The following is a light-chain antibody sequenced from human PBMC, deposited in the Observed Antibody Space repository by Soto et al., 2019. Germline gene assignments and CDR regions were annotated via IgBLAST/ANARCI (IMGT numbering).Light chain of an antibody. J-gene: IGKJ2*01. V-gene: IGKV3-15*01. Sequence: EIVMTQSPATLSVSPGERATLSCRASQSIRNSLAWYQQKPGQAPRLLLYGASTRATGIPARFSGGGSGTEFTLTISSLQSEDFAVYDCQQYNNWPPYTFGQGTKVEIK. CDR1: QSIRNS. CDR2: GAS. CDR3: QQYNNWPPYT.